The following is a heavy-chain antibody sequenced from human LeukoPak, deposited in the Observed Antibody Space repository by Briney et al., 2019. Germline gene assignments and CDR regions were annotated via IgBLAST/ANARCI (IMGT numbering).Heavy chain of an antibody. V-gene: IGHV4-39*01. CDR2: VFYSGRT. J-gene: IGHJ6*03. D-gene: IGHD5-12*01. CDR1: GGFIRDSGYY. CDR3: ARLPVAYYYYYYMDV. Sequence: SETLSLTCTVSGGFIRDSGYYWGWIRQPPGKGLEWIGTVFYSGRTYYNSSLQSRVTISVDTSKNQFSLRLSSVTAADTAVYYCARLPVAYYYYYYMDVWGKGTTVTVSS.